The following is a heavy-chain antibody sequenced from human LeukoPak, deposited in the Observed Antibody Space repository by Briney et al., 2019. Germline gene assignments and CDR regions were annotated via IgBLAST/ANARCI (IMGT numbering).Heavy chain of an antibody. D-gene: IGHD3-16*02. CDR3: ARAPFVITFGGVIGYQFDY. CDR1: GYTFTGYY. V-gene: IGHV1-2*02. Sequence: GSSVTVSCKASGYTFTGYYMHWVRQAPGQGLEWMGWINPNSGGTNYAQKFQGRVTITRDTSISTAYMELSRLRSDDTRVYYCARAPFVITFGGVIGYQFDYWGQGTLVTVSS. CDR2: INPNSGGT. J-gene: IGHJ4*02.